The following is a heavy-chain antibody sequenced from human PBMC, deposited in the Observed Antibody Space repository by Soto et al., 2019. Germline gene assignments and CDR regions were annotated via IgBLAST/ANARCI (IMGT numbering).Heavy chain of an antibody. D-gene: IGHD3-10*01. V-gene: IGHV3-30-3*01. CDR2: ISYDGSNK. Sequence: QVQLVESGGGVVQPGRSLRLSCAASGFAFSSYAMHWVRQAPGKGLEWVAVISYDGSNKYYADSVKGRFTISRDNSKNPLSLQMNSLRAEDTAVYYCARDLSGSGDWGQGTLVTVSS. CDR1: GFAFSSYA. CDR3: ARDLSGSGD. J-gene: IGHJ4*02.